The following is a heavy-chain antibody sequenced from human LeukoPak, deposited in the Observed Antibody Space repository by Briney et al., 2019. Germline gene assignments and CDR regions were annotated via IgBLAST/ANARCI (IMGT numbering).Heavy chain of an antibody. CDR3: ARDSDYGDRDYYYYYMDV. CDR1: GYIFTGYY. Sequence: ASVKVSCKASGYIFTGYYMHWVRQAPGQGPEWMGVISPSGGSTTYAQKFQGRVTMTRDTSISTAYMELSRLRSDDTAVYYCARDSDYGDRDYYYYYMDVWGKGTTVTVSS. CDR2: ISPSGGST. J-gene: IGHJ6*03. D-gene: IGHD4-17*01. V-gene: IGHV1-2*02.